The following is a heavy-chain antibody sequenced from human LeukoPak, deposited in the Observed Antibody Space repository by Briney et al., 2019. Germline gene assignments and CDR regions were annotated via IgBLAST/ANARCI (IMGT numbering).Heavy chain of an antibody. CDR3: ARVGCSGGSRYSLYYYYMDV. CDR1: GFTFSSYS. J-gene: IGHJ6*03. Sequence: GGSLRLSCAASGFTFSSYSMNWVRQAPGKGLEWVSSISSSSSYIYYADSVKGRFTISRDNAKNSLYLQMNSLRAEDTAVYYCARVGCSGGSRYSLYYYYMDVWGKGTTVTVSS. V-gene: IGHV3-21*01. D-gene: IGHD2-15*01. CDR2: ISSSSSYI.